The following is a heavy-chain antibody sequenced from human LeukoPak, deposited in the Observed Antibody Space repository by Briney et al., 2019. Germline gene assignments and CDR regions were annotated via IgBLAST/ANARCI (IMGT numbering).Heavy chain of an antibody. Sequence: GGSLRLSCAASGFTFSSYGMHWVRQAPGKGLEWVAVIWYDGSNNYYADSVKGRFTISRDNSKNTLYLQMNSLRAEDTAVYYCARDGGIEGQYAFDIWGQGTMVTVSS. CDR3: ARDGGIEGQYAFDI. V-gene: IGHV3-33*01. D-gene: IGHD3-16*01. CDR2: IWYDGSNN. J-gene: IGHJ3*02. CDR1: GFTFSSYG.